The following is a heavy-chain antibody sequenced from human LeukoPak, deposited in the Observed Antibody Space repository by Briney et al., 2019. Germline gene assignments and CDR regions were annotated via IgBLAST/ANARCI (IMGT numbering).Heavy chain of an antibody. D-gene: IGHD1-26*01. Sequence: QSGGSLRLSCAASGFIFSSYSMNWVRQAPGKGPEWLAYIKSDSTTIYYADSVKGRFTISRDNAKNSLYLQMNSLRAEDTAVYFCARDRGGSYPPRMLGFDYWGQGTLVTVSS. V-gene: IGHV3-48*04. CDR2: IKSDSTTI. CDR1: GFIFSSYS. J-gene: IGHJ4*02. CDR3: ARDRGGSYPPRMLGFDY.